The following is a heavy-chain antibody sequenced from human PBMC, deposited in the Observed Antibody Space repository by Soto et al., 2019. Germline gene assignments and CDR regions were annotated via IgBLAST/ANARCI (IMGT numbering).Heavy chain of an antibody. CDR2: ISAYNGNT. J-gene: IGHJ5*02. Sequence: ASVKVSCKASGYTFTTYGITWVRQGPGQGLERMGWISAYNGNTNYAQKLQGRVTMTTDTSTSTAYMELRSLRSDDTAVYYCAREGPSITMIVVGIWFDPWGQGTLVTVSS. D-gene: IGHD3-22*01. CDR3: AREGPSITMIVVGIWFDP. CDR1: GYTFTTYG. V-gene: IGHV1-18*01.